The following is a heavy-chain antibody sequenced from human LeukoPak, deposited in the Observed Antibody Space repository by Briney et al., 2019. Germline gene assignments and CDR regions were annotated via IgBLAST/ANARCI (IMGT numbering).Heavy chain of an antibody. V-gene: IGHV3-23*01. D-gene: IGHD6-13*01. CDR1: GFTFSNYG. Sequence: GGSLRLSCTASGFTFSNYGMSWARQAPGKGLEWVSTITNSGGSTYYADSVKGRFTISRDNSKNTLYLQMNSLRAEDTAVYYCAKGPCIAAAGCYFDYWGQGTLVTVSA. CDR2: ITNSGGST. J-gene: IGHJ4*02. CDR3: AKGPCIAAAGCYFDY.